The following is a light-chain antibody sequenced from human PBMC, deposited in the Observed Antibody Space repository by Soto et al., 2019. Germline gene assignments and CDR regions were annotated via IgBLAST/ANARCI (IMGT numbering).Light chain of an antibody. CDR1: QRMSGW. J-gene: IGKJ5*01. CDR3: QQSYSTPPIT. Sequence: DIQMTQSPSTLSASVGDRVTITCRASQRMSGWLAWHQQKPGKAPKLLIYAASSLQSGVPSRFSGSGSGTDFTLTISSLQPEDFATYYCQQSYSTPPITFGQATRLEIK. V-gene: IGKV1-39*01. CDR2: AAS.